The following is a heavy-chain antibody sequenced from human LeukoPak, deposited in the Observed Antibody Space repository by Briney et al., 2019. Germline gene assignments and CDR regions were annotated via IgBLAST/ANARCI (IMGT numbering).Heavy chain of an antibody. CDR3: ARAEPHPPVDTAMDDYYYYYMDV. CDR1: GGTFSSYA. Sequence: SVKVSCKASGGTFSSYAISWVRQAPGQGLEWMGGIIPIFGTANYAQKFQGRVTITADESTSTAYMELSSLRSEDTAVYYCARAEPHPPVDTAMDDYYYYYMDVWGKGTTVTVSS. J-gene: IGHJ6*03. V-gene: IGHV1-69*13. D-gene: IGHD5-18*01. CDR2: IIPIFGTA.